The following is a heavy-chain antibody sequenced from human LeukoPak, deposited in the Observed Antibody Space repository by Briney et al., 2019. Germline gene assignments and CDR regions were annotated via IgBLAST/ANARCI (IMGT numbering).Heavy chain of an antibody. V-gene: IGHV4-34*01. CDR1: AGSFSGIY. D-gene: IGHD3-10*01. Sequence: SETLSLTRAVYAGSFSGIYWSWVRQPPGKGLEWMGDVYRGGTTNYNSSLRSGVTISVDKPNNQFTLKLNAGTAPNPADYYVARIVYGSGNCFDYWGQGTLVTVSS. J-gene: IGHJ4*02. CDR3: ARIVYGSGNCFDY. CDR2: VYRGGTT.